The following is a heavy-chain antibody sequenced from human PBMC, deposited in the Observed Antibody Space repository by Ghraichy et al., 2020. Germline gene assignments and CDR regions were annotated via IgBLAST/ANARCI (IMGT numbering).Heavy chain of an antibody. V-gene: IGHV4-34*01. J-gene: IGHJ4*02. CDR1: GGSFSGYY. Sequence: SEILSLTCAVYGGSFSGYYWSWIRQPPGKGLEWIGEINHSGSTNYNPSLKSRVTISVDTSKNQFSLKLSSVTAADTAVYYCARGRTYYYGSGANDYWGQGTLVTVSS. CDR2: INHSGST. CDR3: ARGRTYYYGSGANDY. D-gene: IGHD3-10*01.